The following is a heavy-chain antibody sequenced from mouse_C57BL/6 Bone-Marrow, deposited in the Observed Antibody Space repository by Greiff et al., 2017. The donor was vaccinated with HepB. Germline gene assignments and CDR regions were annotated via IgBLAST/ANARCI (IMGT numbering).Heavy chain of an antibody. CDR3: AKGITTVVADYFDY. CDR2: LDPSDSYT. CDR1: GYTFTSYW. V-gene: IGHV1-50*01. J-gene: IGHJ2*01. D-gene: IGHD1-1*01. Sequence: QVQLQQPGAELVKPGASVKLSCKASGYTFTSYWMQWVKQRPGQGLEWIGELDPSDSYTNYNQQFKGKATLTVDTSSSTAYMQLSSLTSEDSAVYYCAKGITTVVADYFDYWGQGTTRTVSS.